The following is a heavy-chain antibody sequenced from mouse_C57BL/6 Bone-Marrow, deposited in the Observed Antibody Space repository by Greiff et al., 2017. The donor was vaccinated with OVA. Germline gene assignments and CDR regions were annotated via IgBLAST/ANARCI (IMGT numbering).Heavy chain of an antibody. CDR2: LWGVGST. V-gene: IGHV2-6*01. CDR1: GFSLTSYG. D-gene: IGHD3-2*02. Sequence: VPVVESGPGLVAPSQSLSITCTVSGFSLTSYGVDWVRQSPGKGLEWLGGLWGVGSTNYNSALKSRLSISKDNSKRQVVLKMNSLQADDTAMYYCASERGQLRLRFAYWGQGTLVTVSA. J-gene: IGHJ3*01. CDR3: ASERGQLRLRFAY.